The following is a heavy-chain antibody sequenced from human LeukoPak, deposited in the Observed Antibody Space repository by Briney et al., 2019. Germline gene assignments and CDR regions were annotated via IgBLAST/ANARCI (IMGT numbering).Heavy chain of an antibody. CDR3: ARDQDSSGWYYTLDY. V-gene: IGHV3-33*01. D-gene: IGHD6-19*01. J-gene: IGHJ4*02. CDR2: IWYDGSNK. CDR1: GFTFSSYG. Sequence: PGRSLRLSCAASGFTFSSYGMHWVRQAPGKGLEWVAVIWYDGSNKYYADSVKGRFTISRDNSKNTLYLQMNSLRAGDTAVYYCARDQDSSGWYYTLDYWGQGTLVTVSS.